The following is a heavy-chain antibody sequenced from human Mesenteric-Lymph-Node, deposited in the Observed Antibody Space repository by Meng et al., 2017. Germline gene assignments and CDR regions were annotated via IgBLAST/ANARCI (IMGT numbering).Heavy chain of an antibody. Sequence: GSLRLSCTVSGGSISSYYWSWIRQPAGKGLEWIGRIYTSGSTNYNPSLKSRVTMSVDTSKNQSSLKLSSVTAATTAVYYCARDRPSERGPELRRRYFDLWGRGTLVTVSS. J-gene: IGHJ2*01. CDR2: IYTSGST. CDR1: GGSISSYY. V-gene: IGHV4-4*07. CDR3: ARDRPSERGPELRRRYFDL. D-gene: IGHD1-1*01.